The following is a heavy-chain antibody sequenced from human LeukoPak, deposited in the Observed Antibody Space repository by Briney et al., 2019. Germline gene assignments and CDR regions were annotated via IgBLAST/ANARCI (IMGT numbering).Heavy chain of an antibody. V-gene: IGHV4-39*01. D-gene: IGHD2-2*01. CDR1: GGSLSSSGYY. CDR3: ARQATVVVPAAKGGFDP. CDR2: IYYSGST. J-gene: IGHJ5*02. Sequence: SETLSLTCTVSGGSLSSSGYYWGRIRQPPGKWLEWIGSIYYSGSTYYNPSLKSRVTISVDTSKNQFSLKLSSVTAADTAVYYCARQATVVVPAAKGGFDPWGQGTLVTVSS.